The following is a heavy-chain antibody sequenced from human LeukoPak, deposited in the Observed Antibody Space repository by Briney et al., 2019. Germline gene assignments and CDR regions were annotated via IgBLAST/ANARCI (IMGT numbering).Heavy chain of an antibody. D-gene: IGHD6-13*01. CDR2: MNPNSGNT. V-gene: IGHV1-8*01. CDR3: ARPGRIAAAGTSAFDI. CDR1: GYTFTSYD. J-gene: IGHJ3*02. Sequence: ASVKVSCKASGYTFTSYDINWVRQATGQGLEWMGWMNPNSGNTGYAQKFQGRVTMTRNTSISTAYMELSSLRSEDTAVYYCARPGRIAAAGTSAFDIWGQGTMVTVSS.